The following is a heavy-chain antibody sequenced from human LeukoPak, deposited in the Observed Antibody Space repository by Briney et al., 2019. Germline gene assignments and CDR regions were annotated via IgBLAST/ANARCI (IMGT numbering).Heavy chain of an antibody. CDR1: GFTFSNAW. D-gene: IGHD3-22*01. V-gene: IGHV3-15*01. J-gene: IGHJ4*02. CDR3: TTITMIVVVTDY. CDR2: IKSKTDGCTT. Sequence: GGSLRLSCAASGFTFSNAWMSRVRQAPGKGLEWVGRIKSKTDGCTTDYAAPVKGRFTISRDDSKNTLYLQMNSLKTEDTAVYYCTTITMIVVVTDYWGLGTLVAVSS.